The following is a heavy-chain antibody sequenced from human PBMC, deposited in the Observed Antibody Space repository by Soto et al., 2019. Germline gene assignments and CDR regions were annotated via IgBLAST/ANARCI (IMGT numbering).Heavy chain of an antibody. CDR2: ISGSGST. J-gene: IGHJ4*02. CDR3: AKEKDYDYVWGSYRYTSDY. V-gene: IGHV3-23*01. CDR1: GFTFSSYA. Sequence: GGSLRLSCAASGFTFSSYAMSWFRQAPGKGLEWVSAISGSGSTFYADSVKGRFTISRDNSKNTLYLQMNSLRAEDTAVYYCAKEKDYDYVWGSYRYTSDYWGQGTLVTVSS. D-gene: IGHD3-16*02.